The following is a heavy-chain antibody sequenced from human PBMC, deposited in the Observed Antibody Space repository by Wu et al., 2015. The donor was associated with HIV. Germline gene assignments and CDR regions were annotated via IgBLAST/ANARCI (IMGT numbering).Heavy chain of an antibody. CDR2: MNPNSGNT. D-gene: IGHD3-10*01. CDR3: ARGRWFGELLQGCCAFDI. J-gene: IGHJ3*02. Sequence: QVQLVQSGSSVKKPGSSVRVSCTASGDTLRGYSVTWVRQATGQGLEWMGWMNPNSGNTGYAQKFQGRVTMTRNTSISTAYMELSSLRSEDTAVYYCARGRWFGELLQGCCAFDIWGQGDNGHRLF. CDR1: GDTLRGYS. V-gene: IGHV1-8*02.